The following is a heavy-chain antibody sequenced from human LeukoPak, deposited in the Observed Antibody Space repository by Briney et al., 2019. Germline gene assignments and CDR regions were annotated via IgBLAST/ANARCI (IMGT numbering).Heavy chain of an antibody. CDR3: ARRRTTVTFDYYYYVDV. CDR2: IYYSGST. Sequence: SETLSLTCTVSGGSISSYYWSWIRQPPGKGLEWIGYIYYSGSTNYNPSLKSRVTISVDTSKNQFSLKLSSVTAADTAVYYCARRRTTVTFDYYYYVDVWGKGTTVTVSS. V-gene: IGHV4-59*08. J-gene: IGHJ6*03. D-gene: IGHD4-11*01. CDR1: GGSISSYY.